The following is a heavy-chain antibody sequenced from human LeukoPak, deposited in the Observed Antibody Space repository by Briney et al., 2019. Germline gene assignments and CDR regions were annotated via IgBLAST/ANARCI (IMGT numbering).Heavy chain of an antibody. V-gene: IGHV3-20*04. CDR3: ARGTLKAAATDFDY. CDR2: INWNGGST. CDR1: GFTFDDYG. D-gene: IGHD6-13*01. J-gene: IGHJ4*02. Sequence: GGSLRLSCAASGFTFDDYGMSWVRPAPGKGLEWVSGINWNGGSTGYADSVKGRFTISRDNAKNSLYLQMNSLRAEDTALYYCARGTLKAAATDFDYWGQGTLVTVSS.